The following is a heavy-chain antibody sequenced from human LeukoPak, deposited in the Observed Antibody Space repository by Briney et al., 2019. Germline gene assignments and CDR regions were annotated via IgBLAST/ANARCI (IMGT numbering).Heavy chain of an antibody. CDR2: ISTYNDDR. V-gene: IGHV1-3*04. J-gene: IGHJ3*02. CDR3: ARDRSSFSYAFDI. Sequence: WASVTVSCTASGYTFTTYAIHWVRQAPGQRLEWMGWISTYNDDRKYSPKFQGTVTITTDTSASTAYLELSSLRSEDTAVYYCARDRSSFSYAFDIWGQGTMVTVSS. CDR1: GYTFTTYA. D-gene: IGHD6-6*01.